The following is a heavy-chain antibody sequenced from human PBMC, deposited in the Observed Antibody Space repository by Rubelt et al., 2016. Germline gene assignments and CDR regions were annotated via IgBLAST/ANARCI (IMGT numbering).Heavy chain of an antibody. D-gene: IGHD2-15*01. V-gene: IGHV2-5*01. Sequence: QITLKESGPTLVKPTQTLTLTCTFSGFSLSTSGVGVGWIRQPPGKALEWLALIYWNDDKRYSPSLESRLTITKDTSKNQVVLTMTNMDPVDTATYYCAHTMGSYVPWGFDYWGQGTLVTVSS. CDR3: AHTMGSYVPWGFDY. CDR1: GFSLSTSGVG. CDR2: IYWNDDK. J-gene: IGHJ4*02.